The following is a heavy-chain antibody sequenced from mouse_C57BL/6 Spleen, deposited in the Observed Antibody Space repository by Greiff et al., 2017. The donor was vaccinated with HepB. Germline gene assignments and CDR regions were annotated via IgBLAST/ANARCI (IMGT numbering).Heavy chain of an antibody. CDR3: VREGFYDSNYLYYFDY. J-gene: IGHJ2*01. Sequence: EVKLVESGGGLVQPKGSLKLSCAASGFTFNTYAMHWVRQAPGKGLEWVARIRSKSSNYATYYADSVKDRFTISRDDSQSMLYLQMNNLKTEDTAMYYCVREGFYDSNYLYYFDYWGQGTTLTVSS. CDR2: IRSKSSNYAT. CDR1: GFTFNTYA. D-gene: IGHD2-5*01. V-gene: IGHV10-3*01.